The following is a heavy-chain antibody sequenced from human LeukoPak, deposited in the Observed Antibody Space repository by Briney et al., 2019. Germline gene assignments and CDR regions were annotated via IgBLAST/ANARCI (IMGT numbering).Heavy chain of an antibody. V-gene: IGHV1-2*02. D-gene: IGHD3-3*01. J-gene: IGHJ4*02. CDR3: ARDPITIFGVVIARFDY. CDR1: GYTFTSYD. Sequence: ASVKVSCKASGYTFTSYDINWVRQATGQGLEWMGWINPNSGGTNYAQKFQGRVTMTRDTSISTAYMELSRLRSDDTAVYYCARDPITIFGVVIARFDYWGQGTLVTVSS. CDR2: INPNSGGT.